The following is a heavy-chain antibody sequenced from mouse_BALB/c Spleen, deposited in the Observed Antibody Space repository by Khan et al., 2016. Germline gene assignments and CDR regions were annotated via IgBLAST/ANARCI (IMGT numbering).Heavy chain of an antibody. CDR1: GYSITSDYA. V-gene: IGHV3-2*02. CDR2: ITYSGTT. CDR3: ARWSDAMDY. J-gene: IGHJ4*01. Sequence: EVQLQESGPGLVKPSQSLSITCTVTGYSITSDYAWNWIRQFPGNKLEWMGYITYSGTTTYNPSLKSRTSITRDKSKNQFFLQLNSGTTRDQATYYCARWSDAMDYWGQGTSVTVSS.